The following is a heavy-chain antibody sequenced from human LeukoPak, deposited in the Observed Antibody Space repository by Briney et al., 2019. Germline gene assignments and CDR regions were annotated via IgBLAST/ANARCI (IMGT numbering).Heavy chain of an antibody. CDR3: AKDLRYYDFWSGLADY. J-gene: IGHJ4*02. CDR1: GFTFSTYG. D-gene: IGHD3-3*01. V-gene: IGHV3-33*06. Sequence: GGSLRLSCAASGFTFSTYGMHWVHQAPGKGLEWVALIWYDGSNKYYADSVKGRFTISRDNSKNTLYLQMNSLRAEDTAVYYCAKDLRYYDFWSGLADYWGQGTLVTVSS. CDR2: IWYDGSNK.